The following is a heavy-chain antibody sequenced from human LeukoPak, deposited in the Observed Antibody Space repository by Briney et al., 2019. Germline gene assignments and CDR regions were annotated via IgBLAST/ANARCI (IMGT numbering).Heavy chain of an antibody. CDR1: GFSFSNYA. D-gene: IGHD3-22*01. V-gene: IGHV3-23*01. CDR2: ISGSGGGT. J-gene: IGHJ4*02. CDR3: AKSSYYDASGYYREYYFDY. Sequence: PGGSLRLSCVPSGFSFSNYAMSWVRQAPGKGLEWVSSISGSGGGTHYADSVKGRFTISRDKTKNTLYLQMNSLRAEDTAVYYCAKSSYYDASGYYREYYFDYWGQGTLVTVSS.